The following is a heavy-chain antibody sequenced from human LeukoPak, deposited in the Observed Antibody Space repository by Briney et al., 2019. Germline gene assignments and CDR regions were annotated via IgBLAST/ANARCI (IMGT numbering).Heavy chain of an antibody. V-gene: IGHV4-38-2*02. CDR2: IYHSGST. CDR1: GYSIGSGYY. D-gene: IGHD3-10*01. Sequence: SETLSLTCTVSGYSIGSGYYWGWIRQPPGKGLEWIASIYHSGSTYYNPSLKSRVTISVDTSKNQFSLKLSSVTAADTAVYYCARLGVTMPSEGWFDPWGQGTLVTVSS. CDR3: ARLGVTMPSEGWFDP. J-gene: IGHJ5*02.